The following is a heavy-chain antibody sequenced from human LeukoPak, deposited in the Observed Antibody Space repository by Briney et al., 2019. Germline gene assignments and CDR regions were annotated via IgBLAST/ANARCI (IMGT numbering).Heavy chain of an antibody. V-gene: IGHV3-23*01. Sequence: ETLSLTCTVSGGSISSSSYYWGWIRQAPGKGLEWVSAISGSGGSTYYADSVKGRFTISRDNSKNTLYLQMNSLRAEDTAVYYCAKEVGKWLLPNHRYPLDVWGKGTTVTISS. CDR2: ISGSGGST. CDR1: GGSISSSSYY. D-gene: IGHD3-22*01. J-gene: IGHJ6*04. CDR3: AKEVGKWLLPNHRYPLDV.